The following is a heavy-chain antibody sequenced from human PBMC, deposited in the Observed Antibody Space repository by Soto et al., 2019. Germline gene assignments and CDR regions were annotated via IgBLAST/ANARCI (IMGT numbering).Heavy chain of an antibody. V-gene: IGHV3-21*01. CDR1: GFTFSSYS. Sequence: EVQLVESGGGLVKPGGSLRLSCAASGFTFSSYSMNWVRQAPGKGLEWVSSISSSSSYIYYADSVKGRLTISRDNAKNALYLQMNSRRAEDTAVYYCARDYSFADVVSAAIFWGQGTLVTVSS. D-gene: IGHD2-2*01. CDR2: ISSSSSYI. J-gene: IGHJ4*02. CDR3: ARDYSFADVVSAAIF.